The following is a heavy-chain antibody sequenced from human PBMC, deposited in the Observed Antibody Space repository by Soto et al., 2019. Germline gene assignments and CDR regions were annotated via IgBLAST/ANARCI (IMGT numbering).Heavy chain of an antibody. D-gene: IGHD2-2*01. J-gene: IGHJ4*02. CDR1: GFSLSTSGMC. Sequence: QSGPTLVNPTQTLTLTCTFSGFSLSTSGMCVSWIRQPPGKALEWLALIDWDDDKYYSTSLKTRLTISKDTSKNQVVLTMTNMGPVDTATYYCARAIYCSSTNQRNIGFDYWGQGTLVTVSS. CDR3: ARAIYCSSTNQRNIGFDY. V-gene: IGHV2-70*01. CDR2: IDWDDDK.